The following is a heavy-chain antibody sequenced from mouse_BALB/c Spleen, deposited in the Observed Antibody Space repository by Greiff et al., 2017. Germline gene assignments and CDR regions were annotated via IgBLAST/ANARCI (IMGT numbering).Heavy chain of an antibody. D-gene: IGHD1-1*01. Sequence: EVKVVESGPSLVKPSQTLSLTCSVTGDSITSGYWNWIRKFPGNKLEYMGYISYSGSTYYNPSLKSRISITRDTSKNQYYLQLNSVTTEDTATYYCASLYYGSRNGYFDVWGAGTTVTVSS. CDR1: GDSITSGY. CDR3: ASLYYGSRNGYFDV. V-gene: IGHV3-8*02. CDR2: ISYSGST. J-gene: IGHJ1*01.